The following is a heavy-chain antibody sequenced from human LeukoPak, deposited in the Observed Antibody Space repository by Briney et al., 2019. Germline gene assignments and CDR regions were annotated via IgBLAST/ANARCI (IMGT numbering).Heavy chain of an antibody. D-gene: IGHD6-19*01. V-gene: IGHV3-7*01. CDR1: GFSLSDYW. J-gene: IGHJ5*01. Sequence: PGGSLRLSCAASGFSLSDYWMTWVRQTPGKGPEWLANIKQDGSEKNYVESVNGRFIISRDNAKNSGYLQMSSLRAEDTAVYYCVGGTGWLPLTWGQGTLVTVSS. CDR2: IKQDGSEK. CDR3: VGGTGWLPLT.